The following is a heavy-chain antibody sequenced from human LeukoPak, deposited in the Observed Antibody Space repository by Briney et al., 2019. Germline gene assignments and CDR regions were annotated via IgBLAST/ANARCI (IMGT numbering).Heavy chain of an antibody. D-gene: IGHD5-24*01. CDR1: AGSCDDYY. CDR3: SRGRDRSKAGDH. Sequence: SETLSLTCDVSAGSCDDYYCSWIRPPPGKGLEWIGEIHPHGIFYYNSSLMSRVTISIDTSKIQFSLRLTSVTAADTAIYYCSRGRDRSKAGDHWGQGSLVTVSS. V-gene: IGHV4-34*01. J-gene: IGHJ4*02. CDR2: IHPHGIF.